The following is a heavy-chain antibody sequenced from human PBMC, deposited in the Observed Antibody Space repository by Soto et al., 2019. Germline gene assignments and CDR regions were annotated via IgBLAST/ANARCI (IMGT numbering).Heavy chain of an antibody. V-gene: IGHV3-53*01. D-gene: IGHD4-17*01. CDR2: IYSGGST. CDR1: GFTVSSNY. Sequence: GGSLRLSCAASGFTVSSNYMSWVRQAPGKGLEWVSVIYSGGSTYYADSVKGRFTISRDNSKNTLYLQMNSLRAEDTAVYYCARDPADYGDYFDHYYYGMDVWGQGTTVTVSS. J-gene: IGHJ6*02. CDR3: ARDPADYGDYFDHYYYGMDV.